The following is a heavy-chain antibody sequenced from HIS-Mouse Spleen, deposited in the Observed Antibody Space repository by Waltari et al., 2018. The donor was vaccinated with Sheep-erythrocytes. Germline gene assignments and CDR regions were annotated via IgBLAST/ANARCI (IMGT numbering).Heavy chain of an antibody. V-gene: IGHV3-21*01. D-gene: IGHD1-26*01. CDR1: GLPFSSYS. Sequence: EVQLVESGGGLVKPGGSLRLSCAAPGLPFSSYSMTWVRQAPGKGLEWVSSISSSSYIYYADSVKGRFTISRDNAKNSLYLQMNSLRAEDTAVYYCARVASGATFDYWGQGTLVTVSS. J-gene: IGHJ4*02. CDR3: ARVASGATFDY. CDR2: ISSSSYI.